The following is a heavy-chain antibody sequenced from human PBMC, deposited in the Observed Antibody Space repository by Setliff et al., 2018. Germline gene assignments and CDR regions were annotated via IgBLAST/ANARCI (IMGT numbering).Heavy chain of an antibody. J-gene: IGHJ5*02. Sequence: PSETLSLTCTVYGVSFSDYYWGWVRQSPGKGLDWIGEINHSGTTNYDPSLEGRISISVDTSKRQFSLKLSSVTAADTAMYYCARERTIFGILVISGWFDPWGQGTVVTVSS. CDR1: GVSFSDYY. CDR3: ARERTIFGILVISGWFDP. CDR2: INHSGTT. V-gene: IGHV4-34*10. D-gene: IGHD3-3*01.